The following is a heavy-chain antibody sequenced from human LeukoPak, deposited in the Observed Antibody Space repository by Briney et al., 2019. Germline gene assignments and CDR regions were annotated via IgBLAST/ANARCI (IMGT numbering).Heavy chain of an antibody. V-gene: IGHV3-21*01. D-gene: IGHD3-3*01. CDR2: ISSSSSYI. J-gene: IGHJ4*02. CDR1: GFTFSSYS. CDR3: ARLSAIFGVAPLDY. Sequence: GGSLRLSCAASGFTFSSYSMNWVRQAPGKGLEWVSSISSSSSYIYYADSVKGRFTISRDNAKNSLYLQMNSLRAEDTAVYYCARLSAIFGVAPLDYWGQGTLVTVSS.